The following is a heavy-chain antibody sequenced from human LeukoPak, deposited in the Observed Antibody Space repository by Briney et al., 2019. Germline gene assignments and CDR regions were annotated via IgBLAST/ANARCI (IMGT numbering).Heavy chain of an antibody. CDR1: GGSISSGDYY. V-gene: IGHV4-30-4*01. CDR3: ARDPGATTYSYGCFDY. J-gene: IGHJ4*02. Sequence: SETLSLTCTVSGGSISSGDYYWSWIRQPPGKGLEWIGYIYYSGSTYYNPSLKSRVTISVDTSKNQFSPKLSSVTAADTAVYYCARDPGATTYSYGCFDYWGQGTLVTVSS. CDR2: IYYSGST. D-gene: IGHD5-18*01.